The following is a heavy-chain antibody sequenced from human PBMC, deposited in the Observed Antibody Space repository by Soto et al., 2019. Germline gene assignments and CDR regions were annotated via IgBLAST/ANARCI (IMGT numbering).Heavy chain of an antibody. J-gene: IGHJ4*02. CDR1: GFTFSSYA. CDR3: GRQKKRGVWLFDF. D-gene: IGHD5-12*01. Sequence: QVQLVESGGGVVQPGRSLRLSCAASGFTFSSYALHWVRQAPGKGLDWVAVISSDVNYKYYADSVKGRFTISRDNSKNTVYLQMNRPRAEDTAVYYCGRQKKRGVWLFDFWGQGTLVTVSS. V-gene: IGHV3-30-3*01. CDR2: ISSDVNYK.